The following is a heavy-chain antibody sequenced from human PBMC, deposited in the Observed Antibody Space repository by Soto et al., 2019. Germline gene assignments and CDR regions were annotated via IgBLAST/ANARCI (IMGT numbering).Heavy chain of an antibody. D-gene: IGHD2-15*01. CDR2: ISSSSSNT. CDR1: GFTFSAYS. CDR3: ARWVGGESLYLDY. V-gene: IGHV3-48*01. J-gene: IGHJ4*02. Sequence: EVQLVESGGGLVQPGGSLSLACAASGFTFSAYSMNWVRQAPGTGLEWVSDISSSSSNTYYADSVKGRFTISRDTAKNSLYLQMNSLRAEDTSVYHCARWVGGESLYLDYWGQVTLVTVSS.